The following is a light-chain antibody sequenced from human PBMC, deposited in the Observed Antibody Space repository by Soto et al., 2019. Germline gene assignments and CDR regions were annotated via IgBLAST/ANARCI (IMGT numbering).Light chain of an antibody. CDR2: GSS. CDR3: QQYNNWPPT. V-gene: IGKV3-15*01. J-gene: IGKJ4*01. Sequence: ETVMTQSPATLSVSPGERATLSCRASQSVSRNLAWYQQRPGQAPRLLFYGSSTRATGIPARISGSGSGTEFTLTISSLQSEDFAVYYCQQYNNWPPTLGAGTKVDIK. CDR1: QSVSRN.